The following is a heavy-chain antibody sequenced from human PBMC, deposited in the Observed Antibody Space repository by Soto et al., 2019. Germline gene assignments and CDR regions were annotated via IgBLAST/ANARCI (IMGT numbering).Heavy chain of an antibody. Sequence: SVKVSCKASGGTFSRYAISWVRQAPGQGLEWMGGIIPIFGTANYAQKFQGRVTITADESTSTAYMELSSLRSEDTAVYYCARSYYYGSSGYPAQPFDYWGQGTLVTVSS. CDR2: IIPIFGTA. CDR3: ARSYYYGSSGYPAQPFDY. J-gene: IGHJ4*02. V-gene: IGHV1-69*13. CDR1: GGTFSRYA. D-gene: IGHD3-22*01.